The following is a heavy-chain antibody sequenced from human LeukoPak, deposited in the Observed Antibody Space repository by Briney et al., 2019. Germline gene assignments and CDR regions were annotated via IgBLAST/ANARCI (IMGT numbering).Heavy chain of an antibody. CDR2: ISSSSSYT. J-gene: IGHJ4*02. CDR1: GFTFSDYY. CDR3: ARVRILTIFDY. D-gene: IGHD2-21*01. Sequence: GGSLRLSCAASGFTFSDYYISWIRQAPGKGLEWVSYISSSSSYTNYADSVKGRFTISRDNAKNSLYLQMNSLRAEDTAVYYCARVRILTIFDYWGKGIIVTASS. V-gene: IGHV3-11*05.